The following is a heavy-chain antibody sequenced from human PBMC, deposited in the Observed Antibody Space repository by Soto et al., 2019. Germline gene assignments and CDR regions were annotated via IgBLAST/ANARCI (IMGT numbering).Heavy chain of an antibody. CDR2: IYYSGST. Sequence: SETLSLTCTVSGGSISSYYWSWIRQPPGKGLEWIGYIYYSGSTNYNPSLKSRVTISIDTSKNQFSLKLSSVTAADTAVYYCARSPASGSYYMSVVRVKEYYYYYMDVWGKGTTVTVSS. J-gene: IGHJ6*03. V-gene: IGHV4-59*01. CDR3: ARSPASGSYYMSVVRVKEYYYYYMDV. CDR1: GGSISSYY. D-gene: IGHD3-10*01.